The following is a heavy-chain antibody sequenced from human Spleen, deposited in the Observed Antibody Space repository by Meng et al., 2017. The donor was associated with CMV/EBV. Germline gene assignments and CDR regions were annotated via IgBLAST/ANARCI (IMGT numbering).Heavy chain of an antibody. CDR1: GGSFSGYY. J-gene: IGHJ4*02. Sequence: GGSFSGYYWTWIRQPPGKGLEWIGEIDHTGNTKFNPSLRSRVTISIDTFKNQFSLNLTSLTAADTSVYYCARGSLGAAPRSAFRYWGQGSLVTVSS. D-gene: IGHD3-16*01. CDR3: ARGSLGAAPRSAFRY. CDR2: IDHTGNT. V-gene: IGHV4-34*01.